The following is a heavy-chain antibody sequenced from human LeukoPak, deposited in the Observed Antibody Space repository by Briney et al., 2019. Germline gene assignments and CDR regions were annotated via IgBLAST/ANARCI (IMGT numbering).Heavy chain of an antibody. Sequence: GGSLRLSCEASGFTFSSYGMHWVRQAPGKGLEWVAFIRYDGSNKYYADSVKGRFTISRDNSKNTLYLQMNSLRVEDTAVYYCARLGDSYSSGWYRPPFPWGQGTLVTVSS. CDR2: IRYDGSNK. J-gene: IGHJ5*02. CDR3: ARLGDSYSSGWYRPPFP. D-gene: IGHD6-19*01. V-gene: IGHV3-30*02. CDR1: GFTFSSYG.